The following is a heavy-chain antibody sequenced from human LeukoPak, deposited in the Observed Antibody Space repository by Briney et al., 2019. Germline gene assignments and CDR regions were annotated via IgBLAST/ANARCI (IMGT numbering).Heavy chain of an antibody. CDR1: GFTFSSYS. V-gene: IGHV3-30*14. CDR3: VKDSTRPSGGNNAFDI. Sequence: GGSLRLSCAASGFTFSSYSIHWVRQAPGKGLEWVAVVSYDGSSENYADSVKGRFTISRDNSKNTLYLQMSSLRAEDTAVYYCVKDSTRPSGGNNAFDIWGQGTMVTVSS. CDR2: VSYDGSSE. D-gene: IGHD4-23*01. J-gene: IGHJ3*02.